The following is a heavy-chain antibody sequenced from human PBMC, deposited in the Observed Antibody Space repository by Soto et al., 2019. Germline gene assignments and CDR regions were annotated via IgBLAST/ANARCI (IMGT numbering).Heavy chain of an antibody. V-gene: IGHV3-9*01. D-gene: IGHD3-3*01. CDR2: ISWNGYSI. J-gene: IGHJ6*02. Sequence: GGSLRLCCVASGVNFDDHVMNWVRQVPGKGLEWVGHISWNGYSIGYGGSVRGRFTISRDNAKNTLYLQMNSLRPEDTALYFCARSWSGSTSGRVDVWGQGTTVTVSS. CDR1: GVNFDDHV. CDR3: ARSWSGSTSGRVDV.